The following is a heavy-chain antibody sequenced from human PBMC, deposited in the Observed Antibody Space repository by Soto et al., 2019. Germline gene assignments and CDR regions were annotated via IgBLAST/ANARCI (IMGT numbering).Heavy chain of an antibody. CDR1: GFTFDYYW. Sequence: EVQLVESGGGLVQPGGSLRLSCVASGFTFDYYWMHWVRQAPGEGLMCVSRLQTDGSHPAYADSVKGRFTISRDNAKNTLYLQMNNLRAEVTAVYYCSRGGDPDYWGQGTLVTVSS. CDR3: SRGGDPDY. V-gene: IGHV3-74*01. J-gene: IGHJ4*02. CDR2: LQTDGSHP. D-gene: IGHD4-17*01.